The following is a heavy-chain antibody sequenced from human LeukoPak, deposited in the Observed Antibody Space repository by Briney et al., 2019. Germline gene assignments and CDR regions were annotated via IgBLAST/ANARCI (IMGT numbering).Heavy chain of an antibody. J-gene: IGHJ4*02. CDR2: ISYDGSNK. V-gene: IGHV3-30*18. CDR3: AKLAYCGGDCYSRDLGIFDY. D-gene: IGHD2-21*02. CDR1: GFTFSSYG. Sequence: GRSLRLSCAASGFTFSSYGMHWVRQAPGKGLEWVAVISYDGSNKYYADSVKGRFTISRDNSKNTLYLQMNSLRAEDTAVYYCAKLAYCGGDCYSRDLGIFDYWGQGTLVTVSS.